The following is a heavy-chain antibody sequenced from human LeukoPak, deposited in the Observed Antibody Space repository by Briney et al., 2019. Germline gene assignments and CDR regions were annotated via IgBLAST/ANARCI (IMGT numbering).Heavy chain of an antibody. D-gene: IGHD2-2*02. CDR2: INHSGST. J-gene: IGHJ5*02. V-gene: IGHV4-34*01. Sequence: SETLSLTCAVYGGSFSGYYWSWIRQPPGKGLEWIGEINHSGSTNYNPSLKSRVTISVDTSKNQFSLKLSSVTAADTAVYYCARRPGYCSSTSCYIRDNWFDPWGQGTLVTVSS. CDR3: ARRPGYCSSTSCYIRDNWFDP. CDR1: GGSFSGYY.